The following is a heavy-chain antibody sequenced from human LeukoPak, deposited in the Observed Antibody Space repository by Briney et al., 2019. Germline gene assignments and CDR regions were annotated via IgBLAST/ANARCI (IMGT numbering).Heavy chain of an antibody. V-gene: IGHV3-9*01. J-gene: IGHJ4*02. CDR1: GFTFDDHG. CDR3: ARLSTHGGFYYYFDS. D-gene: IGHD3-22*01. CDR2: ISWNSGHI. Sequence: GGSLRLSCAASGFTFDDHGMHWVRHAPGKGLEWVSGISWNSGHIVYADSVKGRFTISRDNAKNSLYLEMSSLRAEDTALYYCARLSTHGGFYYYFDSWGQGTLVTVSS.